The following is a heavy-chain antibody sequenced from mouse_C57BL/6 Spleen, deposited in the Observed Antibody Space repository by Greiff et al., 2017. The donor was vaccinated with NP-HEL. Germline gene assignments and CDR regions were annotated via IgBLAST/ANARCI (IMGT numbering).Heavy chain of an antibody. J-gene: IGHJ4*01. CDR2: IWSGGST. Sequence: VKLVESGPGLVQPSQSLSITCTVSGFSLTSYGVHWVRQSPGKGLEWLGVIWSGGSTDYNAAFISRLSISKDNSKSQVFFKMNSLQADDTAIYYCARNKGYYGSSYGAMDYWGQGTSVTVSS. CDR1: GFSLTSYG. CDR3: ARNKGYYGSSYGAMDY. D-gene: IGHD1-1*01. V-gene: IGHV2-2*01.